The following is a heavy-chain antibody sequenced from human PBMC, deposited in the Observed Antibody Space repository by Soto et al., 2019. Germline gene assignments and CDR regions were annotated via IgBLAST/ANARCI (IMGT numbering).Heavy chain of an antibody. CDR3: ARAYSGRLPRRADYYYAMDV. CDR2: LGAADDP. V-gene: IGHV3-13*05. J-gene: IGHJ6*02. CDR1: AFTLSAYD. Sequence: HPGGSLRFSCAASAFTLSAYDMHWVRQPNGKGLEWVSALGAADDPYYLGSVKGRFTVSRENAKNSLYLQMNNLRAGDTAVYYCARAYSGRLPRRADYYYAMDVWGQGTTVTVSS. D-gene: IGHD2-15*01.